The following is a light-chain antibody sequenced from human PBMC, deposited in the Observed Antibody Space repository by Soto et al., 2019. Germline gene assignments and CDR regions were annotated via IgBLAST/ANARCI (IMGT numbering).Light chain of an antibody. CDR1: SSDVGSDNL. V-gene: IGLV2-23*01. J-gene: IGLJ2*01. CDR2: EAT. CDR3: CASAPNHGL. Sequence: QSALTQPASVSGSPGQSITISCTGASSDVGSDNLVYWYQQRPDTAPKLIMYEATKRPSGVSNRFSGSKSGNTASLTISGLQAEDEADYYCCASAPNHGLFGGGTKLTVL.